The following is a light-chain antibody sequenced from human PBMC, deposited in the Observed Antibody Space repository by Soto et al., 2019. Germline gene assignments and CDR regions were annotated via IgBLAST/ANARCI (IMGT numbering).Light chain of an antibody. Sequence: ETVMAQSPGTLSVSPGERATLSCRASQSVSDNLAWYQQKPGQAPRLVIYHASSRAAGIPARFSGSGSGTEFTLSFSSLQSEDFAVYYCQQYNDWPQTFGQGTKLEIK. CDR1: QSVSDN. CDR2: HAS. J-gene: IGKJ2*01. CDR3: QQYNDWPQT. V-gene: IGKV3-15*01.